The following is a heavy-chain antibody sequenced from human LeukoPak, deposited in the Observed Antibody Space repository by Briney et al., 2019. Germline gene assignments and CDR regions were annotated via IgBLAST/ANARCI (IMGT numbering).Heavy chain of an antibody. D-gene: IGHD6-6*01. J-gene: IGHJ6*03. CDR3: ARDAFSYSSSSGSVLYYYYYYMDV. Sequence: GGSLRLSCAASGFTFSSYWMHWVRQAPGKGLVWVSRINSDGSSTSYADSVKGRFTISRDNAKNTLYLQMNSLRAEDTAVYYCARDAFSYSSSSGSVLYYYYYYMDVWGKGITVTVSS. CDR1: GFTFSSYW. V-gene: IGHV3-74*01. CDR2: INSDGSST.